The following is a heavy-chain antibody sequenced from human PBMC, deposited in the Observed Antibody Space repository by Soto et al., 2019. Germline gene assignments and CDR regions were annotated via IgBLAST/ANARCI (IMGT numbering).Heavy chain of an antibody. D-gene: IGHD2-15*01. CDR3: ARCYGNAFEI. V-gene: IGHV4-39*01. CDR1: GGSVSSDSYN. CDR2: IYYSGST. J-gene: IGHJ3*02. Sequence: QLQLQESGPGLVKPSETLSLTCTVSGGSVSSDSYNWDWIRQPPGKGLEWIGTIYYSGSTDYNPSLKSRVTIAEDTSNNHCARKVTSVTAAYTAVYYCARCYGNAFEIWGRGATVTVS.